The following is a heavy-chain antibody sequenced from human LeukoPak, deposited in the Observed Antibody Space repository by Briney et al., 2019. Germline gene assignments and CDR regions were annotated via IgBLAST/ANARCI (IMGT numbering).Heavy chain of an antibody. J-gene: IGHJ4*02. CDR2: ISTTSDYM. D-gene: IGHD3-10*01. CDR1: GFIFSTYS. Sequence: GGSLRLSCASSGFIFSTYSMTWVRQAPGKGLEWVSSISTTSDYMYYADSMKGRFTISRDNAKNSLYLQMNSLRADDTAVYYCAREQTYYASGSYYNVFDYWGQGTMVTVSS. V-gene: IGHV3-21*01. CDR3: AREQTYYASGSYYNVFDY.